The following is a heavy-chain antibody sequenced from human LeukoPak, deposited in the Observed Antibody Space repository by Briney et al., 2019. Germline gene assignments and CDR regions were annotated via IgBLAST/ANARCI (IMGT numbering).Heavy chain of an antibody. D-gene: IGHD3-10*01. CDR1: GFTFSSYG. J-gene: IGHJ4*02. CDR3: AKVITIRWAGLDY. V-gene: IGHV3-30*18. CDR2: ISYDGSNK. Sequence: PGGSLRLSCAASGFTFSSYGMQWARQAPGKGLEWVAVISYDGSNKFYADSVKGRFTISRDNSKNTLYLQMNSLRAEDTALYYCAKVITIRWAGLDYWGQGTLVTVSS.